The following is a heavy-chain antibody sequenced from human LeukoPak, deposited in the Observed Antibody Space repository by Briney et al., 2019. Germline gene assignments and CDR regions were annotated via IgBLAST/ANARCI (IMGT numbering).Heavy chain of an antibody. V-gene: IGHV4-30-4*01. CDR1: GGSISSGGHY. D-gene: IGHD5-18*01. J-gene: IGHJ4*02. Sequence: KASETLSLTCSVSGGSISSGGHYWSWVRQPQGKGLEWIGHIFYSGTTLYNPSLKTRVTISEDTSNNQYSLRLTSLTAADTAVYYCARGRGYGYGIDYWGQGTLVTVSS. CDR2: IFYSGTT. CDR3: ARGRGYGYGIDY.